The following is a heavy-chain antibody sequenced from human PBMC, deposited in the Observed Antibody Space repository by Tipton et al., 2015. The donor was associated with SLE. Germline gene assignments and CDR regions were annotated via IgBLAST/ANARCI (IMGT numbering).Heavy chain of an antibody. CDR3: ARVSGYSGLDV. V-gene: IGHV4-59*11. Sequence: TLSLTCIVSGGSIKNHYWSWIRQAPGMGLEWIGYIYYSGGTNYNPSLKSRVTMSVDTSMNRFSLKLSSVTAADTAVYYCARVSGYSGLDVWGQGTTVTVSS. CDR2: IYYSGGT. J-gene: IGHJ6*02. CDR1: GGSIKNHY.